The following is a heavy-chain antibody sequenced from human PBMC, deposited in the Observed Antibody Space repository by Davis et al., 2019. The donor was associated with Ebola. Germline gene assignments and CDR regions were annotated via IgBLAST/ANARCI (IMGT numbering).Heavy chain of an antibody. Sequence: GESLKTPCAASGFTFSTYAMYWVRQAPGKGLEWVAIISHDGSNKYYADSVKGRFTISRDNSKNTLYLQMNSLRPEDTAVYYCVGVDYWGQGNMVTVSS. CDR2: ISHDGSNK. CDR1: GFTFSTYA. CDR3: VGVDY. V-gene: IGHV3-30-3*01. D-gene: IGHD3-16*01. J-gene: IGHJ4*02.